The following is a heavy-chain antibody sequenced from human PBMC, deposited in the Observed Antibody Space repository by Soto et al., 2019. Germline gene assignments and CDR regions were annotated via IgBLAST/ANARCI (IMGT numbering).Heavy chain of an antibody. J-gene: IGHJ5*02. Sequence: PSETLSLTCTFSCGSVTRTSFYWGWIRQTPGKGLEWIGYFHYGGRTNYNPSLKSRVNISVDTSKNQFSLQLSSVTAADTALYFCVRDRAFSYAYDLWGQGTPVTVSS. D-gene: IGHD3-16*01. V-gene: IGHV4-61*01. CDR3: VRDRAFSYAYDL. CDR1: CGSVTRTSFY. CDR2: FHYGGRT.